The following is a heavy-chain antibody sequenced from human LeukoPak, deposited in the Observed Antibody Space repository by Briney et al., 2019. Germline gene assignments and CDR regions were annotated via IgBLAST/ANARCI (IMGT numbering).Heavy chain of an antibody. Sequence: SSETLSLTCTVSGGSISSSSYYWGWIRQPPGKGLERIGSIYYSGNTYYNPSLKSRVTISVDTSKNQFSLKLTSVTAADTAVYYCARRDPYFDYWGQGTLVTVSS. D-gene: IGHD2-21*02. J-gene: IGHJ4*02. CDR3: ARRDPYFDY. CDR1: GGSISSSSYY. V-gene: IGHV4-39*01. CDR2: IYYSGNT.